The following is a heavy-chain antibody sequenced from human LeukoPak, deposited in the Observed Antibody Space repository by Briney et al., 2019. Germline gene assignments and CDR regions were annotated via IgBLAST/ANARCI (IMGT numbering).Heavy chain of an antibody. CDR3: ARVVGTLGAFDY. CDR1: GGSISSGSYY. D-gene: IGHD1-26*01. V-gene: IGHV4-61*02. Sequence: SETLSLTCTVSGGSISSGSYYWSWIRQPAGKGPEWIGRIYTSGSTNYNPSLKSRVTISVDTSKNQFSLKLSSVTAADTAVYYCARVVGTLGAFDYWGQGTLVTVSS. J-gene: IGHJ4*02. CDR2: IYTSGST.